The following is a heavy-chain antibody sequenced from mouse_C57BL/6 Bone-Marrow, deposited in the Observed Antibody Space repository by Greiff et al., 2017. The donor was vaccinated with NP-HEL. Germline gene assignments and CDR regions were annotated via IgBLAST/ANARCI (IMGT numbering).Heavy chain of an antibody. Sequence: VKLMESGAELVRPGASVKLSCTASGFNIKDDYMHWVKQRPEQGLEWIGWIDPENGDTEYASKFQGKATITADTSSNTAYLQLSSLTSEDTAVYYCTLITTGYWGQGTTLTVSS. D-gene: IGHD1-1*01. CDR2: IDPENGDT. J-gene: IGHJ2*01. V-gene: IGHV14-4*01. CDR3: TLITTGY. CDR1: GFNIKDDY.